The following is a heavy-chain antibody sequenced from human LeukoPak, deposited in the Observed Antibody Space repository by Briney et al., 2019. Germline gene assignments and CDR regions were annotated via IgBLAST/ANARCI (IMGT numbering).Heavy chain of an antibody. V-gene: IGHV1-58*02. CDR2: IVVGSVNT. J-gene: IGHJ4*02. D-gene: IGHD3-10*01. CDR1: GFTFTSSA. Sequence: SVKVSCKASGFTFTSSAMQWVRQARGQRLEWIGWIVVGSVNTNYAQKFQERVTITRDMSTSTAYMELSSLRSEDTAVYYCAAGDIVRGVISSYEYWGQGTLVTVSS. CDR3: AAGDIVRGVISSYEY.